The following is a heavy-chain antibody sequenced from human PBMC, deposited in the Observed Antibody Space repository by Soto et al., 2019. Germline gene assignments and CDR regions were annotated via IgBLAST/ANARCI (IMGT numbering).Heavy chain of an antibody. V-gene: IGHV3-53*02. J-gene: IGHJ2*01. CDR1: GFTVSSNY. CDR2: INSGGNT. Sequence: EVQLVETGGGLIQPGGSLRLSCAASGFTVSSNYMSWVRQAPGKGLEWVSIINSGGNTYYAGSVKGRFTISRDNSKNTLYLQMTSLRAEDTAVYYCARDPSVDCSGGTCYSRYWYFDLWGRGTLVTVSS. D-gene: IGHD2-15*01. CDR3: ARDPSVDCSGGTCYSRYWYFDL.